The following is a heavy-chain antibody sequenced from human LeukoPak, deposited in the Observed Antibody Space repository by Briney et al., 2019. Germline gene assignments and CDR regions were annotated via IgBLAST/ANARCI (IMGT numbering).Heavy chain of an antibody. CDR1: GFTFSSYA. J-gene: IGHJ4*02. Sequence: GGSLRLSCAASGFTFSSYAMHWVRQAPGKGLEWVAAISYDGSNKYYADSVKGRFTISRDNSKNTLYLQMNSLRAEDTAVYYCARETDGYNYGFDYWGQGTLVTVSS. CDR3: ARETDGYNYGFDY. CDR2: ISYDGSNK. D-gene: IGHD5-24*01. V-gene: IGHV3-30-3*01.